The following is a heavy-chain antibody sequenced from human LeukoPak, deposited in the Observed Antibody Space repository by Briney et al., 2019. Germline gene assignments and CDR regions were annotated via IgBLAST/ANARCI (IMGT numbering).Heavy chain of an antibody. D-gene: IGHD1-20*01. Sequence: SETLSLTCTISGDSIRTFYWSWLRQPPGKGLEWIGYIFYSGSTSYNPSLKSRVTISLDTSKNQFSLRLNSVTPADTAVYYCASGRHNWNYDYWGQGNLVTVSS. CDR1: GDSIRTFY. V-gene: IGHV4-59*01. CDR3: ASGRHNWNYDY. CDR2: IFYSGST. J-gene: IGHJ4*02.